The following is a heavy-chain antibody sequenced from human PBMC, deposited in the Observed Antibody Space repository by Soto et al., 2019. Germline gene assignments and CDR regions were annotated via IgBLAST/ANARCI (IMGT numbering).Heavy chain of an antibody. CDR3: ARFLLPLQCFDY. V-gene: IGHV4-30-4*01. J-gene: IGHJ4*02. CDR1: GGSISSGDYY. D-gene: IGHD4-4*01. CDR2: IYYSGST. Sequence: QVQLQESGPGLVKPSQTLSLTCTVSGGSISSGDYYWSWIRQPPGKGLEWIGYIYYSGSTYYNPSLKSRVTISVDTPKHQFSLKLSSVTAADTAVYYCARFLLPLQCFDYWGQGTMVTVSS.